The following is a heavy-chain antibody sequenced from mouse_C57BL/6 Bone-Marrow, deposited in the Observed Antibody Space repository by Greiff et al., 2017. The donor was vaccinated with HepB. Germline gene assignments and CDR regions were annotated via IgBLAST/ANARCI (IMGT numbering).Heavy chain of an antibody. D-gene: IGHD1-1*01. CDR1: GYSITSDY. V-gene: IGHV3-8*01. CDR3: ARGSLNYYGSSHWYFDV. J-gene: IGHJ1*03. Sequence: EVQLQESGPGLAKPSQTLSLTCSVTGYSITSDYWNWIRKFPGNKLEYMGYISYSGSTYYNPSLKSRISITRDTSKNQYYLQLNSVTTEDTATYYCARGSLNYYGSSHWYFDVWGTGTTVTVSS. CDR2: ISYSGST.